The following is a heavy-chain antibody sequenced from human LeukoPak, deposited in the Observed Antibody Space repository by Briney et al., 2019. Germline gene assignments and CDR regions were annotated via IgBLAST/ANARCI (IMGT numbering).Heavy chain of an antibody. CDR2: IYYSGST. J-gene: IGHJ3*02. CDR1: GGSISSGGYY. V-gene: IGHV4-31*03. CDR3: ATGHGIVGATRAFDI. D-gene: IGHD1-26*01. Sequence: SETLSLTCTVSGGSISSGGYYWSWIRQHPGKGLEWIGYIYYSGSTYYNPSLKSRVTISVDTSKNQFSLKLSSVTAADTAVYYCATGHGIVGATRAFDIWGQGTMVTVSS.